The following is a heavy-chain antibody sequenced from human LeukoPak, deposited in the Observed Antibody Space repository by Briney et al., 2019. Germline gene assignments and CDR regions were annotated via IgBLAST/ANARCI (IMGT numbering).Heavy chain of an antibody. CDR1: GFTFDDYG. D-gene: IGHD3-22*01. V-gene: IGHV3-20*01. Sequence: PGGSLRLSCTASGFTFDDYGMSWVRQAPGKGLEWVSGINWNGGSTGYADSVKGRFTISRDNAKNSLYLQMNSLRAEDTALYHCATGYYDSSGYTYYYYYGMDVWGQGTMVTVSS. J-gene: IGHJ6*02. CDR3: ATGYYDSSGYTYYYYYGMDV. CDR2: INWNGGST.